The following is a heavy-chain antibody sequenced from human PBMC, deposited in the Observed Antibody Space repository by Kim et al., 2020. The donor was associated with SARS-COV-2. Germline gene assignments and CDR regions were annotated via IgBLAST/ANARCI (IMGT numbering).Heavy chain of an antibody. D-gene: IGHD1-26*01. V-gene: IGHV3-30*01. Sequence: ADAVKSRLTISREKSKNTLYLQMNSLRAEDTAVYYCARAMGGNNYYGMDVWGQGTTVTVSS. J-gene: IGHJ6*02. CDR3: ARAMGGNNYYGMDV.